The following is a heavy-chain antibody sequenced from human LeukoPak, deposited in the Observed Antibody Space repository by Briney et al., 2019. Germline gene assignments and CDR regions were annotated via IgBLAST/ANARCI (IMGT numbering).Heavy chain of an antibody. V-gene: IGHV4-30-4*08. D-gene: IGHD2-2*01. CDR3: ARVGTAASTPTDAFDI. CDR2: IYYSGST. Sequence: SKTLSLTCTVSGGSISSGDYYWSWIRQPPGKGLEWIGYIYYSGSTYYNPSLKSRVTISVDTSKNQFSLKLSSVTAADTAVYYCARVGTAASTPTDAFDIWGQGTMVTVSS. CDR1: GGSISSGDYY. J-gene: IGHJ3*02.